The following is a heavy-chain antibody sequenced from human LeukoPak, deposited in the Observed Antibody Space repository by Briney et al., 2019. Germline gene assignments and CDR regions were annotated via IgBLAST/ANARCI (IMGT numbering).Heavy chain of an antibody. CDR3: ASSGYRYSYDFDYYMDV. CDR2: ISVYNGNT. CDR1: GYSFSTYG. V-gene: IGHV1-18*01. D-gene: IGHD5-12*01. Sequence: ASVKVSCKASGYSFSTYGMSWVRQAPGQGLEWMGRISVYNGNTNYAERFQDRVTMTTDTSTSTAYMELRSLTSDDTAAYFCASSGYRYSYDFDYYMDVWGTGTTVTVSS. J-gene: IGHJ6*03.